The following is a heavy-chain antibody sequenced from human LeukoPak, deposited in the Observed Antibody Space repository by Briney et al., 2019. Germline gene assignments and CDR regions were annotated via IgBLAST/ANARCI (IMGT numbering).Heavy chain of an antibody. CDR2: SYYSGST. Sequence: SETLSLTCTVSGGSISSGSYYWGWIRQPPGKGLEWIGRSYYSGSTYYNPSLKSRVTISVDTSKNQFSLKLTSVTAADTAVYYCARFTPSSDYQFAFDYWGQGTLVTVSS. V-gene: IGHV4-39*01. J-gene: IGHJ4*02. CDR1: GGSISSGSYY. D-gene: IGHD4-11*01. CDR3: ARFTPSSDYQFAFDY.